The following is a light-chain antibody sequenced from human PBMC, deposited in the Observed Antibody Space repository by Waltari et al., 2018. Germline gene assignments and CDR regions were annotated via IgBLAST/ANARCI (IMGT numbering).Light chain of an antibody. Sequence: IVFTQSPGSLSLSVGDGATFSCRASQSVGRSLVWYHQKPGQAPRLVISAAYRRDTGNPDRFSGSGSGTDFSLTISRLEADGFAGYYCLHYMRFPVRFGPGTKVEIK. CDR3: LHYMRFPVR. J-gene: IGKJ1*01. CDR2: AAY. CDR1: QSVGRS. V-gene: IGKV3-20*01.